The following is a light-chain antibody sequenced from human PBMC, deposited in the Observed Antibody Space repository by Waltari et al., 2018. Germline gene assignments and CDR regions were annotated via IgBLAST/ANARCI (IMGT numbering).Light chain of an antibody. CDR3: QQSYSTPKT. J-gene: IGKJ1*01. V-gene: IGKV1-39*01. CDR1: QRIRSY. Sequence: IQMTQSPSSLSASVGDRVTIPCRASQRIRSYLNWYQQKPGKAPKLLIYAASSLQSGVPSRFSGSGSGTDFTLTISSLQPEDFATYYCQQSYSTPKTFGQGTKVEIK. CDR2: AAS.